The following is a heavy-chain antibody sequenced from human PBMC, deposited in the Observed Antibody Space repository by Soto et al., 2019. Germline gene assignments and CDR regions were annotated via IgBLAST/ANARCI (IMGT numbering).Heavy chain of an antibody. CDR1: GFTFSSYS. J-gene: IGHJ4*02. Sequence: GGSLRLSCAASGFTFSSYSMNWVRQAPGKGLEWVSSISSSSRYIYYADSVKGRFTISRDDAKNSLYLQMNSLRAEDTAVYYCARDQMGNWNYDYWGQGTLVTVSS. D-gene: IGHD1-20*01. CDR3: ARDQMGNWNYDY. V-gene: IGHV3-21*01. CDR2: ISSSSRYI.